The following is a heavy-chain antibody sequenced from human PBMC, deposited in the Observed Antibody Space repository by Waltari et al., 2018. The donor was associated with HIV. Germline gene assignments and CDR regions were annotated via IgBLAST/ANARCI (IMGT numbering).Heavy chain of an antibody. V-gene: IGHV3-15*01. CDR3: VTDAVAVPLDTAY. CDR2: IKSKNDGVTM. Sequence: EVHLVESGGGLVKPGGSLRVSCPVSGCTFINAWMSWVREAPGKGLGGLGQIKSKNDGVTMDYAAPVKDRFTILRYDSKHTLYLEMSSLKIEDTGIYYCVTDAVAVPLDTAYWGQGTLVTVSS. J-gene: IGHJ4*02. D-gene: IGHD2-21*01. CDR1: GCTFINAW.